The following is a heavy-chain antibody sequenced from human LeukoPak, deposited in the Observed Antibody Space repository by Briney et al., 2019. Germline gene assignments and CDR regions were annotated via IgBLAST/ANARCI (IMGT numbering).Heavy chain of an antibody. V-gene: IGHV3-7*05. CDR1: GFSFRSYW. Sequence: GGSLRLSCAAAGFSFRSYWMSWVRQAPGKGPEWVATIKEDGSEKYYVDSAKGRFTISRDNAKNSLYLQMNSLRAEDTAMYYCARARPGRSFDIWGQGTMVTVSS. CDR2: IKEDGSEK. CDR3: ARARPGRSFDI. J-gene: IGHJ3*02. D-gene: IGHD3-10*01.